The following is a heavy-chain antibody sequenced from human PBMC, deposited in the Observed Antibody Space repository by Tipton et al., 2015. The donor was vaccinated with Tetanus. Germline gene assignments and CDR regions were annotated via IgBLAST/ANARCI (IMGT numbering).Heavy chain of an antibody. CDR1: GGSISTGGYY. D-gene: IGHD1-26*01. CDR2: IYNSGST. CDR3: ARDQARGARGWNYFDY. Sequence: TLSLTCTVSGGSISTGGYYWSWIRQHPGKGLEWIGDIYNSGSTYCNPSLKSRVTISVDTSENHFSLKLNSVTAADTAVYFCARDQARGARGWNYFDYWGQGIQVTVSS. V-gene: IGHV4-31*03. J-gene: IGHJ4*02.